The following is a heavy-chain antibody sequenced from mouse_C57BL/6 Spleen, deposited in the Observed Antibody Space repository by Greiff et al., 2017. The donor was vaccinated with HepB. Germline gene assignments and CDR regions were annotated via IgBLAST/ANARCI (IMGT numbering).Heavy chain of an antibody. CDR2: IYPRSGNT. J-gene: IGHJ1*03. V-gene: IGHV1-81*01. CDR3: ARSALYYGSSYWYFDV. Sequence: LEESGAELARPGASVKLSCKASGYTFTSYGISWVKQRTGQGLEWIGEIYPRSGNTYYNEKFKGKATLTADKSSSTAYMELRSLTSEDSAVYFCARSALYYGSSYWYFDVWGTGTTVTVSS. D-gene: IGHD1-1*01. CDR1: GYTFTSYG.